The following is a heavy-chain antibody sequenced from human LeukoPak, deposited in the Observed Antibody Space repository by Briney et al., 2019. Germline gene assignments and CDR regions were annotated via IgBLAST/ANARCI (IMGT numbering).Heavy chain of an antibody. CDR3: ARDYGSGSYFDY. J-gene: IGHJ4*02. D-gene: IGHD3-10*01. CDR1: GLTFDDYG. Sequence: PGGSLRLSCEASGLTFDDYGMNWVRHAPGKGLEWVSGINWNGVRIVYADSVKGRFTISRDNAKNSLYLQMNSLRVEDTALYYCARDYGSGSYFDYWGQGTLVTVSS. V-gene: IGHV3-20*04. CDR2: INWNGVRI.